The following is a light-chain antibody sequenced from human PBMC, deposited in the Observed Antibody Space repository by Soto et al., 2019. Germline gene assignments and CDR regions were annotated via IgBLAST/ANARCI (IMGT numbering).Light chain of an antibody. J-gene: IGKJ2*01. CDR2: GAS. V-gene: IGKV3-15*01. CDR3: QQYNNWPYT. Sequence: EIVMTQSPATLSVSPGERATLSCRASQSVSSNLAWYQQKPGQAPRLLIYGASTRATGIPARFSGSGSRTEFTLTISSLQSGDFAVYYCQQYNNWPYTFGQGTKLEIK. CDR1: QSVSSN.